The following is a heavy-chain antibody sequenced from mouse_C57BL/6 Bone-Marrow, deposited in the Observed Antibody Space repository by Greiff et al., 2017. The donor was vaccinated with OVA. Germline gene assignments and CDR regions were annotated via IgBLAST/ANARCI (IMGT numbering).Heavy chain of an antibody. V-gene: IGHV1-26*01. CDR1: GYTFTDYY. Sequence: VQLQQSGPELVKPGASVKISCKASGYTFTDYYMNWVKQSHGKSLEWIGDINPNNGGTSYNQKFKGKATLTVDKSSSTAYMELRSLTSEDSAVYYCARWYCFDYWGQGTTLTVSS. J-gene: IGHJ2*01. CDR2: INPNNGGT. CDR3: ARWYCFDY.